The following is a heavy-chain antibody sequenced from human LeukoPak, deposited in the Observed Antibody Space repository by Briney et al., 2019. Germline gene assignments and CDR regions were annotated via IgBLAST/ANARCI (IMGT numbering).Heavy chain of an antibody. CDR1: GFTFSNAW. Sequence: GGSLRLSCAASGFTFSNAWMSWVRQAPGKGLEWVGRIKSKTDGGTTDYAAPVKGRFTISRDDSKNTLYLQMNSLRAEDTAVYYCAKDLHSYGLTGGSDFDYWGQGTLVTVSS. J-gene: IGHJ4*02. D-gene: IGHD5-18*01. V-gene: IGHV3-15*01. CDR2: IKSKTDGGTT. CDR3: AKDLHSYGLTGGSDFDY.